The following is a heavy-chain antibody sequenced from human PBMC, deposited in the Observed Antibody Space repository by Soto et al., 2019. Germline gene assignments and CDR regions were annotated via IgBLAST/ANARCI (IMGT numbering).Heavy chain of an antibody. V-gene: IGHV3-30-3*01. CDR2: ISYDGSNK. CDR3: ASIPYDSSGYHNYYYYYGMDV. CDR1: GFTFSSYA. J-gene: IGHJ6*02. D-gene: IGHD3-22*01. Sequence: GESLKISCAASGFTFSSYAMHWVRQAPGKGLEWVAVISYDGSNKYYADSVKGRFTISRDNSKNTLYLQMNSLRAEDTAVYYCASIPYDSSGYHNYYYYYGMDVWGQGTTVTVSS.